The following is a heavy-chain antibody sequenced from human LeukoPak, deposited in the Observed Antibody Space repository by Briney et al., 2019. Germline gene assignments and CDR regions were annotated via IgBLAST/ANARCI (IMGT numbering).Heavy chain of an antibody. CDR1: GGSISSYY. D-gene: IGHD3-3*01. CDR3: ARGDDFWSGSFDY. Sequence: SETLSLTCTVSGGSISSYYWSWIRQPPGKGLEWIGYIYYSGSTNYNPSLKSRVTISVDTSKNQFSLKLSSVTAADTAVYYCARGDDFWSGSFDYWGQGTLVTVSS. CDR2: IYYSGST. V-gene: IGHV4-59*01. J-gene: IGHJ4*02.